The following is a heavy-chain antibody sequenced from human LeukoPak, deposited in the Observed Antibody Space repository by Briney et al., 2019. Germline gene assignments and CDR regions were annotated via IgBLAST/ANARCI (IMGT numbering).Heavy chain of an antibody. D-gene: IGHD1-26*01. CDR2: IYHSGST. CDR3: ARHRAGATSYDAFDI. CDR1: GYSINSGYY. J-gene: IGHJ3*02. Sequence: SETLSLTCAVSGYSINSGYYWGWIRQPPGKGLEWIGSIYHSGSTSYNPSLKSRVTISVDTSKNQFSLKLSSATAADTAVYYCARHRAGATSYDAFDIWGQGTMVTGSS. V-gene: IGHV4-38-2*01.